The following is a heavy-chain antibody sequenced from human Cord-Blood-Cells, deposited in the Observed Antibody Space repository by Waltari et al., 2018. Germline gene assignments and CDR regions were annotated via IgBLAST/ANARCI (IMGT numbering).Heavy chain of an antibody. Sequence: VQLVESGGGVVPPGRSLRLYCAASGFTLSSYAMHWVRQAPGKGLEWVAVISYDGSNKDYADSVKSRCTISRDNSKNTLYLEMNSLRAEDTAVYYCARGPITGVDYWRQGTLVTVSS. CDR2: ISYDGSNK. CDR1: GFTLSSYA. V-gene: IGHV3-30-3*01. D-gene: IGHD1-20*01. CDR3: ARGPITGVDY. J-gene: IGHJ4*02.